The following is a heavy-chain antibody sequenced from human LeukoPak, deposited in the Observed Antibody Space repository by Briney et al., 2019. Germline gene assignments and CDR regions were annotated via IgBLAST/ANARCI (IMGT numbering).Heavy chain of an antibody. Sequence: SETLSLTCTVSGGSISSYYWSWIRQPPGKGLEWIGYIYYSGSTNYNPSLKSRVTISVDTSKNQFSLKLSSVTAADTAVYYCARDFRGITIHTCDYWGQGTLVTVSS. D-gene: IGHD3-3*01. J-gene: IGHJ4*02. CDR1: GGSISSYY. CDR3: ARDFRGITIHTCDY. V-gene: IGHV4-59*12. CDR2: IYYSGST.